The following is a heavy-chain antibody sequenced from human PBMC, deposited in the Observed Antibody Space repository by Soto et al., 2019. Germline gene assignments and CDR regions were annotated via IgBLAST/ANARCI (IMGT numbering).Heavy chain of an antibody. Sequence: SVKVSCKASGGTFSSYAISWVRQAPGQGLEWMGGIIPIFGTANYAQKFQGRVTITADESTSTAYMELSSLRSEDTAVYYCARAEDSGYYLGRYYYYGMDVWGQGTTVTVSS. CDR3: ARAEDSGYYLGRYYYYGMDV. CDR2: IIPIFGTA. V-gene: IGHV1-69*13. D-gene: IGHD3-22*01. J-gene: IGHJ6*02. CDR1: GGTFSSYA.